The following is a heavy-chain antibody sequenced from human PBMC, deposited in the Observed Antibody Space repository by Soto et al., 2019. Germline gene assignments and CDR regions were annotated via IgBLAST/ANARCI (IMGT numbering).Heavy chain of an antibody. J-gene: IGHJ5*02. CDR1: GFTFTSSA. Sequence: ASVKVSCKASGFTFTSSAVQWVRQAPGQGLEWMGWISAYNGNTNYAQKLQGRVTMTTDTSTSTAYMELRSLRSDDTAVYYCARRRGNCTNGVCYGNWFDPWGQGTLVTVSS. V-gene: IGHV1-18*01. D-gene: IGHD2-8*01. CDR3: ARRRGNCTNGVCYGNWFDP. CDR2: ISAYNGNT.